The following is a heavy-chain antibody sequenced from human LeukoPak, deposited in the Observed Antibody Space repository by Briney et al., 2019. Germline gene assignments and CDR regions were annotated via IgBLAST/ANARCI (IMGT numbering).Heavy chain of an antibody. CDR3: ARQGMVRGATIDY. CDR2: IYPGDSDT. D-gene: IGHD3-10*01. CDR1: GYSFTSYW. Sequence: GESLKISCQGSGYSFTSYWIGWVRQMPGKGLEWMGIIYPGDSDTRYSPSFQGQVTISADKSISTAYLQWSSLKASDTAMYYCARQGMVRGATIDYWGQGTLVTVSS. J-gene: IGHJ4*02. V-gene: IGHV5-51*01.